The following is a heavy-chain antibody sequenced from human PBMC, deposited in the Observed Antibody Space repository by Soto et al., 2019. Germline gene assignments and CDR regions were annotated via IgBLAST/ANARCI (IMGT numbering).Heavy chain of an antibody. D-gene: IGHD5-12*01. V-gene: IGHV3-30*18. Sequence: QVQLVASGGGVVQPGTSLRLSCTAFGFTFSSYGMHWVRQAPGKGLEWVAVISYDGSNKYYADSVTGRFSISRDDSKNTLDLHRSSLRAEETAVYYCAKAQDSGYYIRTEFDYCGQGTLVSVSS. CDR1: GFTFSSYG. J-gene: IGHJ4*02. CDR3: AKAQDSGYYIRTEFDY. CDR2: ISYDGSNK.